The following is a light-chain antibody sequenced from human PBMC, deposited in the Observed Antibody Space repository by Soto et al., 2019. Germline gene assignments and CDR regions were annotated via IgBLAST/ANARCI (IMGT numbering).Light chain of an antibody. CDR3: QQYDSWPLT. V-gene: IGKV3-15*01. CDR1: QNIRSN. J-gene: IGKJ1*01. CDR2: GAS. Sequence: EIVMTQSPATLSVSPGERTTLSCRASQNIRSNLAWYQQKPGQAPRLLIYGASTRATGIPARFSGSGSGTEFTLTISSLQSEDFAVHYCQQYDSWPLTFGQGTKVEIK.